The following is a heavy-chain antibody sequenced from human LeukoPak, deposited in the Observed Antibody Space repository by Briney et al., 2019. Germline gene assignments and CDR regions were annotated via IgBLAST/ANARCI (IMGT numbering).Heavy chain of an antibody. J-gene: IGHJ4*02. CDR3: ARDAAGFNSSWEFDY. D-gene: IGHD6-13*01. CDR2: IHYSGAT. V-gene: IGHV4-59*01. Sequence: SETLSLTCTVSGGSISPYYWSWIRQPPGKGLEWIGYIHYSGATNYNPSLKSRVTISADTSKNQFSLKLSSVTAADTAMYYCARDAAGFNSSWEFDYWGQGTLVTVSS. CDR1: GGSISPYY.